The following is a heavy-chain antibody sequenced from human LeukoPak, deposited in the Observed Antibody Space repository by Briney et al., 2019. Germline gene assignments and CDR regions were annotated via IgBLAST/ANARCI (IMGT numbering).Heavy chain of an antibody. V-gene: IGHV1-2*06. J-gene: IGHJ5*02. Sequence: ASVKVSCKASGYTFTGYYMHWVRQAPGQGLEWMGRINPNSGGTNYAQKFQGRVTMTRDTSISTAYMELSRLRSDDTAVYYCARRVGATGGVNWFDPWGQETLVTVSS. CDR1: GYTFTGYY. CDR3: ARRVGATGGVNWFDP. D-gene: IGHD1-26*01. CDR2: INPNSGGT.